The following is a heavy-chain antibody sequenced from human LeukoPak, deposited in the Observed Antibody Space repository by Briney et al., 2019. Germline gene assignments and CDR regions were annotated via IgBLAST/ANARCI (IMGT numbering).Heavy chain of an antibody. CDR2: ISSSSSTI. Sequence: GGSLRLSCAASGFTFSSYSMNWVRQAPGKGLEWVSYISSSSSTIYYADSVKGRFTISRDNAKNSLYLQMNNLRAEDTAVYYCAREDTFGDTFDIWGQGTMVTVSS. CDR1: GFTFSSYS. J-gene: IGHJ3*02. CDR3: AREDTFGDTFDI. D-gene: IGHD3-16*01. V-gene: IGHV3-48*01.